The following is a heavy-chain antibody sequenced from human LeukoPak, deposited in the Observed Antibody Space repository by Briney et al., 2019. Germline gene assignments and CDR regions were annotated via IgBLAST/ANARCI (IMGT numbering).Heavy chain of an antibody. Sequence: SETLSLTCTVSGGSISSYYWSWIRQPAGKGLEWIGRIYTSGSTNYNPSLKSRVTMSVDTSKNQFSLKLSSVTAADTAVYYCARDLDLKRGSTFDYWGQGTLVTVSS. CDR1: GGSISSYY. J-gene: IGHJ4*02. CDR2: IYTSGST. V-gene: IGHV4-4*07. CDR3: ARDLDLKRGSTFDY. D-gene: IGHD3/OR15-3a*01.